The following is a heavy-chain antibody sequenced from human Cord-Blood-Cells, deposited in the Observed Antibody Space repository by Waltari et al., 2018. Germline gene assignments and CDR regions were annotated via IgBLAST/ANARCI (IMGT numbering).Heavy chain of an antibody. CDR1: GFTFSSYG. CDR2: IRYDGSNK. V-gene: IGHV3-30*02. Sequence: QVQLVESGGGVVQPGGSLRLSCAASGFTFSSYGMHWVRQAPGKGLERVEFIRYDGSNKYYADSGKGRFTISRDNSKNTLYLQMNSLRAEDTAVYYCAKDEDSSGWYSNWGQGTLVTVSS. J-gene: IGHJ4*02. D-gene: IGHD6-19*01. CDR3: AKDEDSSGWYSN.